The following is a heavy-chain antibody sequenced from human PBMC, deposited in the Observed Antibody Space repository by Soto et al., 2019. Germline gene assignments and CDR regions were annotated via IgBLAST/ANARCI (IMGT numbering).Heavy chain of an antibody. V-gene: IGHV3-7*05. Sequence: EVQLVESGGGLVQPGGSLRLSCAASGFTFSGYWMSWVRQAPGKGLEWVANIKQDGSEQFYVDSVKGRFTISRDNAMNSLYLQMNSLRAEDTAVYYRAREAVWGQGTTVTVSS. J-gene: IGHJ6*02. CDR1: GFTFSGYW. CDR2: IKQDGSEQ. CDR3: AREAV.